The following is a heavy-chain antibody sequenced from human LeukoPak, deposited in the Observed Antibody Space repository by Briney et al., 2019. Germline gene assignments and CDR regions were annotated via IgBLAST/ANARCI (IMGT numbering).Heavy chain of an antibody. J-gene: IGHJ4*02. Sequence: GSLRLSCAASGFTFSSYWMSWVRQAPGKGLEWIGTIYHSGSTYYNPSLKSRVTISVDTSKNQFSLKLSSVTAADTALYYCSRASSTSYYDYWGQGSLVTVSS. D-gene: IGHD6-19*01. CDR3: SRASSTSYYDY. V-gene: IGHV4-38-2*01. CDR2: IYHSGST. CDR1: GFTFSSYW.